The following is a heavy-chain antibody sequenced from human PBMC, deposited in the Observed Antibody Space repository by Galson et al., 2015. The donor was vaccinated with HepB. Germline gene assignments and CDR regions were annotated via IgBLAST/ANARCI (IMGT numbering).Heavy chain of an antibody. D-gene: IGHD3-10*01. CDR2: VTSGGGNT. CDR3: VTTVRGINY. J-gene: IGHJ4*02. V-gene: IGHV3-23*01. CDR1: GFTFNSYA. Sequence: SLRLSCAASGFTFNSYAMAWVRQAPGKGLEWVSVVTSGGGNTFFADSVTGRVIVSRDKSRNTLYLQTSSLRADDTAVYYCVTTVRGINYWGQGTLLTVSS.